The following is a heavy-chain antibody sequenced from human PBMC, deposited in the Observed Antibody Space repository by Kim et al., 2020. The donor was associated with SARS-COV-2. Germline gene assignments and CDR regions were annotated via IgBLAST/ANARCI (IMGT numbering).Heavy chain of an antibody. D-gene: IGHD1-20*01. Sequence: GGSLRLSCVASGAASGFTFTNVWMSWVRQAPGKGLEWVGRIKSKAGGETTDYAEPVQGRFTVSRDDSKTTVYLQMNSLKIEDITVYYCAGHNTESALNLWGQGTVVTVSS. CDR3: AGHNTESALNL. CDR1: GFTFTNVW. J-gene: IGHJ3*01. V-gene: IGHV3-15*01. CDR2: IKSKAGGETT.